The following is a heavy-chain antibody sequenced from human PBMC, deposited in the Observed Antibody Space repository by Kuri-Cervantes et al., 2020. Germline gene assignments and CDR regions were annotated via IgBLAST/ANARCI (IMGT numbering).Heavy chain of an antibody. Sequence: GGSLRLSCAASGFTFDDYAMHWVRQAPGKGLEWVSGISWNSGSIGYADSVRGRFTISRDNAKNSLYLQMDSLRDEDTAVYYCARGSYYYYGMDVWGQGTTVTVSS. CDR2: ISWNSGSI. V-gene: IGHV3-9*01. J-gene: IGHJ6*02. CDR1: GFTFDDYA. CDR3: ARGSYYYYGMDV.